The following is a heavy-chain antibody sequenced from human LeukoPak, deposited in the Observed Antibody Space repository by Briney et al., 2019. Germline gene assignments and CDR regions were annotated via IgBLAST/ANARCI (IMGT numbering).Heavy chain of an antibody. Sequence: GGSLRLSCAASGFTFSSYWMSWVRQAPGKGLEWVANIKQGGSEKYYVDSVKGRFTISRDNAKNSLYLQMNSLRAEDTAVYYCARGGDVRSMTTLDYYYMDVWGKGTTVTVSS. CDR2: IKQGGSEK. CDR3: ARGGDVRSMTTLDYYYMDV. V-gene: IGHV3-7*01. D-gene: IGHD4-17*01. J-gene: IGHJ6*03. CDR1: GFTFSSYW.